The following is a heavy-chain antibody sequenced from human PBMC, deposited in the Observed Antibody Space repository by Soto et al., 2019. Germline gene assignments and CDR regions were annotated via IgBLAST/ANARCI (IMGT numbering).Heavy chain of an antibody. CDR3: ASSLLVGYSLEGESD. Sequence: QVQLVQSGAEVKKPGASVKVSCKASGYTFTSYGISWVRQAPGQGLEWMGWISAYNGNTNYAQKLQGRVTMTPDTTTSTAYMELRSVRSDDTAVYYCASSLLVGYSLEGESDWGQGTLVTVSS. CDR1: GYTFTSYG. D-gene: IGHD1-26*01. V-gene: IGHV1-18*01. CDR2: ISAYNGNT. J-gene: IGHJ4*02.